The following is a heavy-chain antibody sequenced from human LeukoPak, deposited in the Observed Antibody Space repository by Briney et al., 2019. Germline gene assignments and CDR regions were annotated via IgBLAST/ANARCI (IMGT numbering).Heavy chain of an antibody. CDR1: GFAFSSYE. J-gene: IGHJ4*02. D-gene: IGHD2-15*01. CDR2: ISGGDTM. Sequence: GGSLRLSCAASGFAFSSYEMNWVRQAPGKGPEWISYISGGDTMYYADSVKGRFTSSRDNAKNSLFLQMNSLRAEDTAVYYCVRVGRMQYFDYWGQGTPVTVSS. CDR3: VRVGRMQYFDY. V-gene: IGHV3-48*03.